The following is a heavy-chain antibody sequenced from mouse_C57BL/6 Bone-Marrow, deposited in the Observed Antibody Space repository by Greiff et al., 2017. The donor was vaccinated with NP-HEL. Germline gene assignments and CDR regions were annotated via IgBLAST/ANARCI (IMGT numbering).Heavy chain of an antibody. Sequence: QVQLQQPGAELVKPGASVKVSCKASGYTFTSYWMHWVKQRPGQGLEWIGRIHPSDSDTNYKQKFKGKATLTVDNSSSTAYMQISSLTSEDSAVYYCAIEGDGTWDFYWYFDVWGTGTTVTVSS. J-gene: IGHJ1*03. D-gene: IGHD4-1*01. CDR3: AIEGDGTWDFYWYFDV. CDR2: IHPSDSDT. CDR1: GYTFTSYW. V-gene: IGHV1-74*01.